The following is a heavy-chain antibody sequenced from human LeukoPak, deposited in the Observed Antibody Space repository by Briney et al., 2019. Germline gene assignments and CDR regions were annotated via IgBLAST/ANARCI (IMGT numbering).Heavy chain of an antibody. Sequence: GGSLRLSCAASGFTVSTNYMNWVRQAPGKGLEWVSILYSGSSTYYADSVEGRFTISRDSSKNTLFLQMNDLRAEDTAVYYCARVGDHFRWYLDLWGRGTLVTVSS. CDR3: ARVGDHFRWYLDL. V-gene: IGHV3-53*01. CDR2: LYSGSST. CDR1: GFTVSTNY. J-gene: IGHJ2*01. D-gene: IGHD3-3*02.